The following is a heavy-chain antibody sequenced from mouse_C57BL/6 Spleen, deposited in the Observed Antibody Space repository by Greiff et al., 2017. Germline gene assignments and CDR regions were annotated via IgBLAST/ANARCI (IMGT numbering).Heavy chain of an antibody. CDR3: ARSVVATDYYAMDY. CDR1: GYTFTSYG. Sequence: QVQLKESGAELARPGASVKLSCKASGYTFTSYGISWVKQRTGQGLEWIGEIYPRSGNTYYNEKFKGKATLTADKSSSTAYMELRNLTSEDSAVYFCARSVVATDYYAMDYWGQGTSVTVSS. CDR2: IYPRSGNT. V-gene: IGHV1-81*01. J-gene: IGHJ4*01. D-gene: IGHD1-1*01.